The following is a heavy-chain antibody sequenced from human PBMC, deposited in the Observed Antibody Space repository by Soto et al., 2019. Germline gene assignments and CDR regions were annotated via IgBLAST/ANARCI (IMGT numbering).Heavy chain of an antibody. CDR2: INHSGST. Sequence: SETLSLTCAVYGGSFSGYYWSWIRQPPGKGLEWIGEINHSGSTNYNPSLKSRVTISVDTSKNQFSLKLSSVTAADTALYFCASTPGYSSTWHNWFDSWGQGTLVTVSS. J-gene: IGHJ5*01. V-gene: IGHV4-34*01. D-gene: IGHD6-13*01. CDR3: ASTPGYSSTWHNWFDS. CDR1: GGSFSGYY.